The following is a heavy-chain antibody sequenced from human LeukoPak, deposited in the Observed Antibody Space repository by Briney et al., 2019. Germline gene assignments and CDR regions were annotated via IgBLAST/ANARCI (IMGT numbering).Heavy chain of an antibody. V-gene: IGHV4-4*07. J-gene: IGHJ4*02. CDR2: IYTSGST. CDR3: ARGHSSGWYVVY. CDR1: GGSISSYY. D-gene: IGHD6-19*01. Sequence: SETLSLTCTVSGGSISSYYWSWIRQPAGKGLEWIGRIYTSGSTNYSPSLKSRVTMSVDTSKNQFSLKLSSVTAADTAVYYCARGHSSGWYVVYWGQGTLVTVSS.